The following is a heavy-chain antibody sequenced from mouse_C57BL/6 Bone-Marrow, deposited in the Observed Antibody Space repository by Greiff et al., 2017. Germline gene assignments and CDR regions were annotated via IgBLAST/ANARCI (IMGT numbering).Heavy chain of an antibody. D-gene: IGHD2-4*01. V-gene: IGHV1-81*01. CDR2: IYPRSGNT. CDR3: ARSVYYDYDRKHWYAMDY. Sequence: QVQLQQSGAELARPGASVKLSCKASGYTFTSYGISWVKQRTGQGLEWIGEIYPRSGNTYYNEKFKGKATLTADKSSSTAYMELRSLTSEDSAVYFCARSVYYDYDRKHWYAMDYWGQGTSVTVSS. J-gene: IGHJ4*01. CDR1: GYTFTSYG.